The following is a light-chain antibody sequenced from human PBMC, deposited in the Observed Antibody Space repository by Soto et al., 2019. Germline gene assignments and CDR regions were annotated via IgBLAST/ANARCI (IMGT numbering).Light chain of an antibody. J-gene: IGKJ1*01. V-gene: IGKV3-20*01. CDR1: QPISSHNY. CDR3: QHYNSYGT. CDR2: GAS. Sequence: EIVLTQSPFTLSFSPLEIATLSCRASQPISSHNYLAWYQQKPGQGPRVLIYGASRRATGIPDRFSGSGSGTEFTLTISSLQTDDFATYYCQHYNSYGTFGQGTKVDIK.